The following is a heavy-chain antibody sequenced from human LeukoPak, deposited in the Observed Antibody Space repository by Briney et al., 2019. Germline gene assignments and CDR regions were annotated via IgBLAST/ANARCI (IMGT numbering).Heavy chain of an antibody. D-gene: IGHD1-26*01. CDR1: GFTFSSYA. CDR2: ISGSGGGT. V-gene: IGHV3-23*01. Sequence: GGSLRLSCAASGFTFSSYAMSWVRQAPGKGLEWVSAISGSGGGTNYADSVKGRFTISRDNSKNTLYLQMNSLRAEVTAVFYCAKLVEVGLTGPIVSWGQGALGTVSS. J-gene: IGHJ1*01. CDR3: AKLVEVGLTGPIVS.